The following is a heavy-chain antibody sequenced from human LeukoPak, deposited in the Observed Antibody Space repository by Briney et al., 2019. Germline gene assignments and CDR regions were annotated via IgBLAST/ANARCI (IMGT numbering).Heavy chain of an antibody. V-gene: IGHV1-18*01. Sequence: GASVKVSCKASGGTFSSYAISWVRQAPGQGLEWMGWISAYNGNTNYAQKLQGRVTMTTDTSTSTAYMELRSLRSDDTAVYYCAQIAAAGSGPDYWGQGTLVTVSS. CDR1: GGTFSSYA. CDR2: ISAYNGNT. J-gene: IGHJ4*02. D-gene: IGHD6-13*01. CDR3: AQIAAAGSGPDY.